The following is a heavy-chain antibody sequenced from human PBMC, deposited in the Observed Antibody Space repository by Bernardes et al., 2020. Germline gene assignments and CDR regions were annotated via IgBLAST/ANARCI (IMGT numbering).Heavy chain of an antibody. Sequence: GESLKISCKGSGYSFTSYWIGWVRQMPGKGLEWMGIIYPGDSDTRYSPSFQGQVTIPADKSISTAYLQWSSLKASDTAMYYCARDYDFWSGPSTKYYGMDVWGQGTTVTVSS. CDR3: ARDYDFWSGPSTKYYGMDV. CDR1: GYSFTSYW. V-gene: IGHV5-51*01. D-gene: IGHD3-3*01. J-gene: IGHJ6*02. CDR2: IYPGDSDT.